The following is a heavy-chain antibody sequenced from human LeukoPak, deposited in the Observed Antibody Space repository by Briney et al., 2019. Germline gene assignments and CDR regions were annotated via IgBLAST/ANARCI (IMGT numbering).Heavy chain of an antibody. CDR3: ARVKWQRNSSSWYLVTEYYFDY. CDR2: ISPYNGNT. D-gene: IGHD6-13*01. J-gene: IGHJ4*02. CDR1: GYTFTSYG. V-gene: IGHV1-18*01. Sequence: ASVKVSCKASGYTFTSYGISWVRQAPGQGLEWMGWISPYNGNTNYAQKLQGRVTMTTDTSTSTAYMELSSLRSDDTAVYYCARVKWQRNSSSWYLVTEYYFDYWGQGTLVAVSS.